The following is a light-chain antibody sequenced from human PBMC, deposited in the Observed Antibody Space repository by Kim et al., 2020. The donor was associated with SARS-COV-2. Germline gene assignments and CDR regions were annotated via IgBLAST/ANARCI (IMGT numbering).Light chain of an antibody. CDR1: QYISSTY. J-gene: IGKJ1*01. CDR2: GAF. Sequence: VLTQSPGTLSLSPGERATLSCRASQYISSTYLAWYQHKPGQAPRLLIYGAFNRATGIPDRFSGSGSGTDFTLTVTRLEPEDFAVYYCQHYSESPWTFGQGTKVDIK. CDR3: QHYSESPWT. V-gene: IGKV3-20*01.